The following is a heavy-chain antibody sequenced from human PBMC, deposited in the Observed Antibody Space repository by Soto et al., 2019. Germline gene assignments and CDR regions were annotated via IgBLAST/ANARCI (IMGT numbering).Heavy chain of an antibody. D-gene: IGHD3-3*01. J-gene: IGHJ5*02. CDR1: GGSVSSGSYY. CDR2: IYYSGST. CDR3: AREGYYDFWSGYSFWFDP. V-gene: IGHV4-61*01. Sequence: SETLSLTCTVSGGSVSSGSYYWSWIRQPPGKGLEWIGYIYYSGSTNYNPSLKSRVTISVDTSKNQFSLKLSSVTAADTAVYYCAREGYYDFWSGYSFWFDPWGQGTLVTVSS.